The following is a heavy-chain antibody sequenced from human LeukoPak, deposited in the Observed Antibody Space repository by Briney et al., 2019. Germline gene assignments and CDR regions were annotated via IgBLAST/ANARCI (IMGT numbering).Heavy chain of an antibody. CDR2: MSPDGSDK. J-gene: IGHJ4*02. D-gene: IGHD1/OR15-1a*01. CDR3: XXXXCRQQRDY. CDR1: GFSFRDYW. Sequence: GGSLRLSCAASGFSFRDYWMSWVRQAPGKGLEWVADMSPDGSDKTYVDSVKGRLTISRDNAKQSLYLQMDSLTAEDTAVYYCXXXXCRQQRDYWGQGTLVTVSS. V-gene: IGHV3-7*01.